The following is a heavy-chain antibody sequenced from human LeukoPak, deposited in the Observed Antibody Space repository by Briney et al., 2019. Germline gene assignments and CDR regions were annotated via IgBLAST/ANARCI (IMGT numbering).Heavy chain of an antibody. CDR2: INPSGGST. V-gene: IGHV1-46*01. CDR1: GYSFTSYY. J-gene: IGHJ3*02. Sequence: ASVKLSCKASGYSFTSYYMHWVRLAPGQGLEWMGIINPSGGSTSYAQKFQGRVTMTRDTSTSTVYMELSSLRSEDTAVYYCARDRVFLDSSLSTDGFDIWGQGTMGSVSS. D-gene: IGHD2/OR15-2a*01. CDR3: ARDRVFLDSSLSTDGFDI.